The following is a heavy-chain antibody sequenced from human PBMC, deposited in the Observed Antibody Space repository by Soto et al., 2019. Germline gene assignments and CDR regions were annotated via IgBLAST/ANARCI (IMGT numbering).Heavy chain of an antibody. D-gene: IGHD1-26*01. J-gene: IGHJ4*02. CDR3: ARGEQYSGRIFDY. Sequence: HSLSLTFGISGDSVSSNIAAWNWLRQSPSRGLEWLGRTYYRSKWYNDYAVSVESRITINPDTSKNHFSLQLNFVTPEDTAVYFCARGEQYSGRIFDYWGQGTLVTVSS. CDR2: TYYRSKWYN. V-gene: IGHV6-1*01. CDR1: GDSVSSNIAA.